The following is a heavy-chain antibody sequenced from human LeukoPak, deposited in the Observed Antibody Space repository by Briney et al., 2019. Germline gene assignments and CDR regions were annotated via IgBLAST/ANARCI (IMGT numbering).Heavy chain of an antibody. Sequence: SETLSLTCTVSGNPITSYYWNWIRQPPGKGLEWIGNIFYSGSSNYNPSLRSRATISVETSKTMFSLKLSSVTAADTAVYYCARGGGDNVGDYWGEGALVTVSS. J-gene: IGHJ4*02. V-gene: IGHV4-59*01. D-gene: IGHD4-23*01. CDR3: ARGGGDNVGDY. CDR1: GNPITSYY. CDR2: IFYSGSS.